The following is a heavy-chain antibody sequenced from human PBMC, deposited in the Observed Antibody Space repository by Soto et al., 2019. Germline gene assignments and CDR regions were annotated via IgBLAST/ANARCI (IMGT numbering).Heavy chain of an antibody. Sequence: QVQLQESGPGLVKPSQTLSLTCTVSGGSISSGDYYWSWIRQPPGKGLEWIGYIYYSGSTYYNPSVKSRVTISVDTSKSQFALKLSSVTAADTAVYYCARDNGYYGMDVWGQGTTVTVSS. D-gene: IGHD3-16*02. V-gene: IGHV4-30-4*01. CDR2: IYYSGST. CDR3: ARDNGYYGMDV. J-gene: IGHJ6*02. CDR1: GGSISSGDYY.